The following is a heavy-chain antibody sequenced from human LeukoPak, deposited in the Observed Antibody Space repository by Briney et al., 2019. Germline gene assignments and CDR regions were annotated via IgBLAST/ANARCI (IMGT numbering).Heavy chain of an antibody. J-gene: IGHJ4*02. CDR3: AKGGQDFDFWRFDY. V-gene: IGHV3-23*01. Sequence: SGGSLRLSCAASGFSCSVYAMSWVRQAPGKGLEWVSSISGSGGRTYYTNSVKGRFTISRENFKNTVYLEMNNLGAEDTALYYCAKGGQDFDFWRFDYWGQGNLVIVSS. D-gene: IGHD3-3*01. CDR2: ISGSGGRT. CDR1: GFSCSVYA.